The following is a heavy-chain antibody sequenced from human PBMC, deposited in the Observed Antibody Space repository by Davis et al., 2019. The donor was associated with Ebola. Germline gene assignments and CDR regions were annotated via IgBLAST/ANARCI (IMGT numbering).Heavy chain of an antibody. CDR3: ARVRGWGRSYYFYGVDV. D-gene: IGHD3-10*01. Sequence: LRLSCAISGDSVSSNSAAWNWIRQSPSRGLEWLGRTYYRSKWYNVYAVSVKSRITINPDTSKNQFSLRLNSVTAADTAFYYCARVRGWGRSYYFYGVDVWGQGTTVTVSS. CDR1: GDSVSSNSAA. J-gene: IGHJ6*02. V-gene: IGHV6-1*01. CDR2: TYYRSKWYN.